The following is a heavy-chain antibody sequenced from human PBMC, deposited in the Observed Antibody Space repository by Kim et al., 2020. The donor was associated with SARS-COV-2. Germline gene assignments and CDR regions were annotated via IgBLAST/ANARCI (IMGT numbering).Heavy chain of an antibody. Sequence: GGSLRLSCVASGFTFSTYPLHWVRQASGKGLEWVSAIGSGGATYYEDSVKGRFTISRNNDKTSVYLQMNSLRVDDTAVYYCARRQLGFDSWGQGTLVTV. CDR2: IGSGGAT. V-gene: IGHV3-13*01. D-gene: IGHD6-13*01. J-gene: IGHJ4*02. CDR1: GFTFSTYP. CDR3: ARRQLGFDS.